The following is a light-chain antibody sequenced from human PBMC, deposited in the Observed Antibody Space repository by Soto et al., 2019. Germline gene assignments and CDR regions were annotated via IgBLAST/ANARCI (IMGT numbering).Light chain of an antibody. CDR1: QSVSRY. CDR2: DTS. CDR3: QQRFSWPPT. V-gene: IGKV3-11*01. J-gene: IGKJ4*01. Sequence: EIGLTQSPATLSLSPGDRATLSCRASQSVSRYLAWYQQKPGQAPRLLIHDTSTRATGVPDTFSGSGSGTEFTLTISSLEPEDSAMYYCQQRFSWPPTFGGGTHVEI.